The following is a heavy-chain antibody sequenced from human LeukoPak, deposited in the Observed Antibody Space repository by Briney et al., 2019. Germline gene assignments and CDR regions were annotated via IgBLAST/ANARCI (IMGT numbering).Heavy chain of an antibody. J-gene: IGHJ5*02. CDR3: ASQEEIPAASWFDP. CDR1: GGTFSSYA. V-gene: IGHV1-69*01. Sequence: ASVKVSCKASGGTFSSYAISWVRQAPGQGLEWMGGIIPIFGTANYAQKFQGRVTITADESTSTAYMELSSLRSEDTAVYYCASQEEIPAASWFDPWGQGTLVTVSS. CDR2: IIPIFGTA. D-gene: IGHD2-2*01.